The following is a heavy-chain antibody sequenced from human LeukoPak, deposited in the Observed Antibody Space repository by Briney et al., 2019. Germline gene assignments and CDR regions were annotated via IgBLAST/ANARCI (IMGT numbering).Heavy chain of an antibody. D-gene: IGHD3-10*01. CDR2: IYYSGST. CDR1: GGSISSGGYY. CDR3: ARDRGVQRAYYYFDY. J-gene: IGHJ4*02. V-gene: IGHV4-61*08. Sequence: SETLSLTCTVSGGSISSGGYYWSWIRQPPGKGLEWIGYIYYSGSTNYNPSLKSRVTISVDTSKNQFSLKLSSVTAADTAVYYCARDRGVQRAYYYFDYWGQGTLVTVSS.